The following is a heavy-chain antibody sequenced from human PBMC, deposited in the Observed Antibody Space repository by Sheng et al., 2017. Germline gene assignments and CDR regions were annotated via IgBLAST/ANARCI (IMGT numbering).Heavy chain of an antibody. CDR3: ARETNGGTCLDI. D-gene: IGHD2-8*01. CDR2: ISASGGTT. CDR1: GFTFNNYA. Sequence: EVQLVESGGGLVQPGGSLRLSCGASGFTFNNYAMSWVRQAPGKGLEWVSGISASGGTTYYADSVKGRFTISRDNSKNTLYVQVNSLRDEDTAVYYCARETNGGTCLDIWGQGTLVTVSS. V-gene: IGHV3-23*04. J-gene: IGHJ4*02.